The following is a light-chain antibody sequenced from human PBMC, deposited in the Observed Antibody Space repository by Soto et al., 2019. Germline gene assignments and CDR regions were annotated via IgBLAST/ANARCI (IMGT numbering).Light chain of an antibody. V-gene: IGKV3-15*01. CDR3: QQYNNWGLT. J-gene: IGKJ4*01. Sequence: EIVMTQSPATLSVSPGERATLSCRASQSVSSNLAWYQQKPGQAPRLLIYGASTRATGIPARFSGSGSGTEFTLTIRSLQSEDFAVYYCQQYNNWGLTFGGGTKVEIK. CDR1: QSVSSN. CDR2: GAS.